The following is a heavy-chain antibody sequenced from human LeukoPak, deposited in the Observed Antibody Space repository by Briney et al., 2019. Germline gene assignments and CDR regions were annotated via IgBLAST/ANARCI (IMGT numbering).Heavy chain of an antibody. D-gene: IGHD2-15*01. V-gene: IGHV3-23*01. CDR2: ISGSGGST. CDR3: AKGSIVVVVAATAHFDY. Sequence: GGSLRLSCAASGFTFSSYAMSWVRQAPGKGLEWVSAISGSGGSTYYADSVKGRFTISRDNSKNTLYLQMNSLRAEDTAVYYCAKGSIVVVVAATAHFDYWGQGTLVTVSS. CDR1: GFTFSSYA. J-gene: IGHJ4*02.